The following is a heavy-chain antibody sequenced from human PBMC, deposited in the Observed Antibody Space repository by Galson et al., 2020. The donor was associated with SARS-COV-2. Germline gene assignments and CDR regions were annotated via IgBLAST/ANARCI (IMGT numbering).Heavy chain of an antibody. CDR3: TTGGRS. J-gene: IGHJ4*02. CDR2: IKSKTDGGTT. CDR1: GIPFTNAW. V-gene: IGHV3-15*01. Sequence: GGSLRLSCAASGIPFTNAWMSWVRQAPGKGLEWVGRIKSKTDGGTTDYPAPVKGRFAISRDDSKNTLYLQMNSLKTDDTGMYYCTTGGRSWGQGTLVTVAS. D-gene: IGHD1-26*01.